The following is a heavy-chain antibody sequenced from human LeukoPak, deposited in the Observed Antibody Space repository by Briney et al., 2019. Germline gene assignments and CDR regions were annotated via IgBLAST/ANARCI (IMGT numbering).Heavy chain of an antibody. D-gene: IGHD3-22*01. Sequence: SETLSLTCTVSGGSISSYYWSWIRQPPGKGPEWIGYIYYSGSTNYNPSLKSRVTISVDTSKNQFSLKLSSVTAADTAVYYCARERYYDSSGSLNWFDPWGQGTLVTVSS. V-gene: IGHV4-59*01. CDR1: GGSISSYY. CDR2: IYYSGST. CDR3: ARERYYDSSGSLNWFDP. J-gene: IGHJ5*02.